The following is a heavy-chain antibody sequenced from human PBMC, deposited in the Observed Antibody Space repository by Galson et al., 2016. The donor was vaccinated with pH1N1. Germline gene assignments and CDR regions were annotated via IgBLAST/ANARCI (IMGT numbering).Heavy chain of an antibody. J-gene: IGHJ3*02. CDR2: LYYSGST. Sequence: SETLSLTCTVSGGSISSSSYYWGWIRQPPGKGLESIGSLYYSGSTYYNPSLKSRVTISVDTSKNQFSLKLSSVTAADTAVYYCARTIVDQFEAFDIWGQGTMVTVSS. V-gene: IGHV4-39*01. CDR3: ARTIVDQFEAFDI. D-gene: IGHD2-21*01. CDR1: GGSISSSSYY.